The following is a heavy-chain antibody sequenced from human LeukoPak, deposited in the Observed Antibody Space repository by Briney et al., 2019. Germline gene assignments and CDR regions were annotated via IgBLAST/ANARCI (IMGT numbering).Heavy chain of an antibody. CDR2: ISGGGTTI. CDR1: GFTFSNYG. Sequence: GGSLRLSCAASGFTFSNYGMNWLRQAPGKGLEWVSYISGGGTTIYYADSVKGRFTISRDSAKDSLYLHMNSLRAEDTAVNYCAREPVYYYYMDVWGKGTTVTVSS. J-gene: IGHJ6*03. CDR3: AREPVYYYYMDV. V-gene: IGHV3-48*01.